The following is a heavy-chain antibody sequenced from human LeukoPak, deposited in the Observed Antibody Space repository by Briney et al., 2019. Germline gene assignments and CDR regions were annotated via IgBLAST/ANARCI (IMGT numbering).Heavy chain of an antibody. V-gene: IGHV3-7*01. CDR1: GFTFSSYW. CDR3: ARSDTAMVTYFDY. D-gene: IGHD5-18*01. Sequence: GGSLRLSCAASGFTFSSYWMSWVRQAPGKGLEWVANIKQDGSEKYYVDSVKGRFTISRDNAKNSLYLQMNSLRAEDTAVYYCARSDTAMVTYFDYWGQGTLVTVSS. J-gene: IGHJ4*02. CDR2: IKQDGSEK.